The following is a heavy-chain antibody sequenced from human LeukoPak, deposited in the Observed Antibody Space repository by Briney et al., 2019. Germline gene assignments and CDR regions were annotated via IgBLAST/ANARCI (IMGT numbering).Heavy chain of an antibody. J-gene: IGHJ4*02. CDR1: GSTFSSYG. Sequence: GGSLRLSCAASGSTFSSYGMHWVRQAPGKGLEWVAFIRYDGSNKYYADSVKGRFTISRDNSKNTLYLQMNSLRAEDTAVYYCAKDPNLSYDFWSGYLDYWGQGTLVTVSS. CDR2: IRYDGSNK. D-gene: IGHD3-3*01. V-gene: IGHV3-30*02. CDR3: AKDPNLSYDFWSGYLDY.